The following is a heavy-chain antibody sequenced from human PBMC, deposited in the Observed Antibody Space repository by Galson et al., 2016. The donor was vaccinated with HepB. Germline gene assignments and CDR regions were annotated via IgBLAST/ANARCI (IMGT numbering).Heavy chain of an antibody. J-gene: IGHJ6*02. CDR2: ISHDGGDK. V-gene: IGHV3-30*03. CDR3: ARGPGSYYRGREFYYGMDV. Sequence: SLRLSCAASGFTFTNYWMSWVRQAPGKGLEWVAVISHDGGDKYYADSVKGRFTISRDNSKNTVYLQMNSLRAEDTAVYYCARGPGSYYRGREFYYGMDVWGQGTTVTVSS. D-gene: IGHD3-10*01. CDR1: GFTFTNYW.